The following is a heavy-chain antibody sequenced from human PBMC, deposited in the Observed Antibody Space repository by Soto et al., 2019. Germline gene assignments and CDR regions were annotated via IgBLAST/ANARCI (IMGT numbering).Heavy chain of an antibody. CDR2: ISGSGGST. D-gene: IGHD6-13*01. J-gene: IGHJ5*02. Sequence: GGSLRLSCAASGFTFSSYAMSWVRQAPGKGLEWVSAISGSGGSTYYADSVKGRFTISRDNSKNTLYLQMNSLRAEDTAVYYCAKKYSSSFYFVSPNWFDPWGQGTLVTVSS. CDR3: AKKYSSSFYFVSPNWFDP. CDR1: GFTFSSYA. V-gene: IGHV3-23*01.